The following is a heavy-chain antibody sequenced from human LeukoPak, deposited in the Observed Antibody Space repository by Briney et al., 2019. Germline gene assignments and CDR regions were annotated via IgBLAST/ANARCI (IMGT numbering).Heavy chain of an antibody. CDR3: ARPRTEYCSSTSCYHYFDY. Sequence: GESLKISSKGSGYSFTSYWIGWERQMPGKGLEWMGIIYPGDSDTRYSPSFQGQVTISADKSISTAYLQWSSLKASDTAMYYCARPRTEYCSSTSCYHYFDYWGQGTLVTVSS. J-gene: IGHJ4*02. D-gene: IGHD2-2*01. CDR2: IYPGDSDT. CDR1: GYSFTSYW. V-gene: IGHV5-51*01.